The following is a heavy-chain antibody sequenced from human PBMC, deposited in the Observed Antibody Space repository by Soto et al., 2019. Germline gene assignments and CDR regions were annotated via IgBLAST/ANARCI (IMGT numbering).Heavy chain of an antibody. J-gene: IGHJ4*02. D-gene: IGHD3-22*01. CDR3: AKEHYHDSSKYPSIDY. Sequence: QVQLVESGGGVVQPGRSLRLSCAASGFTFSRYGMHWVRQAPGKGLEWVAFLSYDGSDIYYADSVKGRFTISRDNSKNTLYLQMNSLRAGDTAVYYCAKEHYHDSSKYPSIDYWGQGTLVTVSS. CDR2: LSYDGSDI. V-gene: IGHV3-30*18. CDR1: GFTFSRYG.